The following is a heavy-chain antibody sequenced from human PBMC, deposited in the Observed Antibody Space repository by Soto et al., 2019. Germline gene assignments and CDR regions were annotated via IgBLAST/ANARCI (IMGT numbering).Heavy chain of an antibody. Sequence: PGGSLRLSCAASGFTFSNAWMNWVRQAPGKGLEWVGRIKSKTDGGTTDYAAPVKGRFTISRDDSKNTLYLQMNSLKTEDTAVYYCAKVRKTTILDYFDYWGQGILVTVSS. CDR3: AKVRKTTILDYFDY. CDR2: IKSKTDGGTT. D-gene: IGHD4-17*01. CDR1: GFTFSNAW. V-gene: IGHV3-15*07. J-gene: IGHJ4*02.